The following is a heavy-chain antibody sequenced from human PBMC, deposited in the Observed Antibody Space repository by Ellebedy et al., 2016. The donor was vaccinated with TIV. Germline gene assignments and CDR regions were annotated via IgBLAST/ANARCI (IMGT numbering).Heavy chain of an antibody. CDR2: IIPFIGTP. Sequence: AASVKVSCKASGGNFRSYAINWARQAPGQGLEWMGGIIPFIGTPNYAQRFQDRITLTADDSMNTAYMELSSLRSDDTAVYYCARDLVRGFVTGGLDVWGQGTMVIVSS. CDR3: ARDLVRGFVTGGLDV. J-gene: IGHJ3*01. D-gene: IGHD3-10*01. V-gene: IGHV1-69*13. CDR1: GGNFRSYA.